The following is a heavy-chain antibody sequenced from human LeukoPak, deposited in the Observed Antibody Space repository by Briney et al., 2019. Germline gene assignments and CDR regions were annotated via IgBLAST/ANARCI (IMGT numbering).Heavy chain of an antibody. CDR3: ARRLVDSSDAQVGDD. CDR1: GGSFSGYY. V-gene: IGHV4-34*01. CDR2: INDSGTT. D-gene: IGHD3-22*01. Sequence: SETLSLTCAVYGGSFSGYYWSWIRQPPGEGLQWIGGINDSGTTNCNPSLKSRVTLSIDTSKNQFSLRLSSVTAADTAFYYCARRLVDSSDAQVGDDWGQGTLVTVSS. J-gene: IGHJ4*02.